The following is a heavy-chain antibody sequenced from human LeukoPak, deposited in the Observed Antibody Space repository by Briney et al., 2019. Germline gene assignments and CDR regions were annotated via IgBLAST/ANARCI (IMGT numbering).Heavy chain of an antibody. D-gene: IGHD3-10*01. CDR2: FYSGGST. CDR3: AREGSLGGLSTFDI. J-gene: IGHJ3*02. Sequence: GGSLRLSCVVSGFIVSSNHISWVRQTPGKGLEWVSVFYSGGSTYYADSVKGRFTISRDNSKNTVYLQMNSLRAEDTAVYYCAREGSLGGLSTFDIWGQGTMVTVSS. V-gene: IGHV3-53*01. CDR1: GFIVSSNH.